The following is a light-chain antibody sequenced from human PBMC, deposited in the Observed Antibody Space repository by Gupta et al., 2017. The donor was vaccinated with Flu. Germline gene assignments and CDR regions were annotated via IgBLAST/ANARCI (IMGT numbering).Light chain of an antibody. CDR3: GTWDSSLGAVV. J-gene: IGLJ2*01. V-gene: IGLV1-51*01. Sequence: SSFNIGNNYVSWYQQFPGTAPKLLIYENNKRPSGISDRFSGSKSGTSATLDITGLQTGGEADYYCGTWDSSLGAVVFGGGTRLTVL. CDR2: ENN. CDR1: SFNIGNNY.